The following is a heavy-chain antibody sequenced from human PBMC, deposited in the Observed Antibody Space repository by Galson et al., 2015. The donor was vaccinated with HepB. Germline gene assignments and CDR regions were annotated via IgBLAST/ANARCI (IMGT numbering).Heavy chain of an antibody. CDR1: GFTFSSYA. J-gene: IGHJ3*02. V-gene: IGHV3-30-3*01. CDR3: ARDNARYNWNDGVPGI. CDR2: ISYDGSNK. Sequence: SLRLSCAASGFTFSSYAMHWVRQAPGKGLEWAAVISYDGSNKYYADSVKGRFTISRDNSKNTLYLQMNSLRAEDTAVYYCARDNARYNWNDGVPGIWGQGTMVTVSS. D-gene: IGHD1-1*01.